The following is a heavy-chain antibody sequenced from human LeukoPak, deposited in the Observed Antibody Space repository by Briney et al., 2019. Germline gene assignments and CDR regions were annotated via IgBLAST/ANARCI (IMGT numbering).Heavy chain of an antibody. J-gene: IGHJ5*02. CDR2: TSYSGST. CDR1: GDSISNYY. V-gene: IGHV4-59*01. CDR3: ARDVYDSSGYYLGIDP. D-gene: IGHD3-22*01. Sequence: PSETLSLTCTVSGDSISNYYWTWIRQPPGKGLEWIGYTSYSGSTNYNPSLKSRVTFSVDTSKNQFSLKLSSVTAADTAVYYCARDVYDSSGYYLGIDPWGQGTLVTVSS.